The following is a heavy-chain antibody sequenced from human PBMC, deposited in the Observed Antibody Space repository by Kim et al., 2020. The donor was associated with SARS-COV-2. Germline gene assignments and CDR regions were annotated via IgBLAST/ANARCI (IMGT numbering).Heavy chain of an antibody. J-gene: IGHJ4*02. CDR2: IYYSGST. CDR1: GGSISSSSYY. V-gene: IGHV4-39*01. D-gene: IGHD5-12*01. Sequence: SETLSLTCTVSGGSISSSSYYWGWIRQPPGKGLEWIGSIYYSGSTYYNPSLKSRVTISVDTSKNQFSLKLSSVTAADTAVYYCASENSGYDYGEHDRGWGQGTLVTVSS. CDR3: ASENSGYDYGEHDRG.